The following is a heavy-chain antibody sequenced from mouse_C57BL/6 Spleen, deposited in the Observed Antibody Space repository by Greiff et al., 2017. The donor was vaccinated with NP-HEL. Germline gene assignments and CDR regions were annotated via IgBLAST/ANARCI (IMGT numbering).Heavy chain of an antibody. D-gene: IGHD2-5*01. CDR1: GFTFSSYA. Sequence: EVKLVESGGGLVKPGGSLKLSCAASGFTFSSYAMSWVRQTPEKRLEWVATISDGGSYTYYPDNVKGRFTISRDNAKNNLYLQMSHLKSEDTAMYYCARTGYSNSYCDYWGQGTTLTVSS. CDR3: ARTGYSNSYCDY. J-gene: IGHJ2*01. CDR2: ISDGGSYT. V-gene: IGHV5-4*03.